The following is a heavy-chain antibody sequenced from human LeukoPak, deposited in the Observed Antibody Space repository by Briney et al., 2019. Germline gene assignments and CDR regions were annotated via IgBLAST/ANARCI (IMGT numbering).Heavy chain of an antibody. CDR1: GFTFSDYF. CDR2: ISSSGTTT. D-gene: IGHD5-18*01. Sequence: GGSLRLSCAASGFTFSDYFMTWIRQAPGKGLEWVSYISSSGTTTYYADSVKGRSTISRDNAKNSLYLQVNSLRAEDTAVYYCARSDTAMADFDYWGQGTLVTVSS. V-gene: IGHV3-11*04. CDR3: ARSDTAMADFDY. J-gene: IGHJ4*02.